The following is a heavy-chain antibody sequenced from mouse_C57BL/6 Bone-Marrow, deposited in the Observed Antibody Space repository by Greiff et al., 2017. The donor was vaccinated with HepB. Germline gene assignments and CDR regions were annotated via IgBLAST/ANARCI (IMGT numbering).Heavy chain of an antibody. Sequence: EVKLVESGGDLVKPGGSLKLSCAASGFTFSSYGMSWVRQTPDKRLEWVATISSGGSYTYYPDSVKGRFTISRDNAKNTLYLQMSSLKSEDTAMYCCARRAYSNYGFAYWGQGTLVTVSA. CDR3: ARRAYSNYGFAY. J-gene: IGHJ3*01. D-gene: IGHD2-5*01. CDR1: GFTFSSYG. CDR2: ISSGGSYT. V-gene: IGHV5-6*02.